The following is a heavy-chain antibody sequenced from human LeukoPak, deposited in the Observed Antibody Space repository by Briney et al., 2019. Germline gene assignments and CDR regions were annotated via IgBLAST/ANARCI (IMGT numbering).Heavy chain of an antibody. J-gene: IGHJ4*02. CDR1: GFTFSSYS. CDR2: ISSSSSTI. Sequence: PGRSLRLSCAASGFTFSSYSMNWVRQAPGKGLEWVSYISSSSSTIYYADSVKGRFTISRDNAKSSLYLQMNSLRAEDTAVYYCARDPPERSRRGLFDYWGQGTLVTVSS. CDR3: ARDPPERSRRGLFDY. V-gene: IGHV3-48*04. D-gene: IGHD1-1*01.